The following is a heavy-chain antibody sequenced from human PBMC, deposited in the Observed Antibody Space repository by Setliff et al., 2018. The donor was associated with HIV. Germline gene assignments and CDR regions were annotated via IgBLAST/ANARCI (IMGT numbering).Heavy chain of an antibody. D-gene: IGHD3-22*01. J-gene: IGHJ4*02. V-gene: IGHV4-34*12. CDR1: GGSFSGYY. CDR2: IIHSGGT. CDR3: ARDGRDGSGYRTFDY. Sequence: TSETLSLTCAVYGGSFSGYYWNWIRQPPGKGLEWIGEIIHSGGTNYNPSLKSRVTISVDTSKNQFSLKLISVTAAETALYYCARDGRDGSGYRTFDYWGRGTLVTVSS.